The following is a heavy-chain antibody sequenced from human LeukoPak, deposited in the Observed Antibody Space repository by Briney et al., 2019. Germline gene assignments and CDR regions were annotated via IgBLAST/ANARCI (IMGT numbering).Heavy chain of an antibody. Sequence: PSETLSLTCTVSGGSISGYYWSWIRQPPGKGLEWIGYIYYSGSANYNPSLRSRVTISVDTSKNQFSLRLSSVTAADTAVYYCARHYDISGPGDFDHWGQGSVVTVSS. CDR3: ARHYDISGPGDFDH. V-gene: IGHV4-59*08. CDR1: GGSISGYY. D-gene: IGHD3-22*01. CDR2: IYYSGSA. J-gene: IGHJ4*02.